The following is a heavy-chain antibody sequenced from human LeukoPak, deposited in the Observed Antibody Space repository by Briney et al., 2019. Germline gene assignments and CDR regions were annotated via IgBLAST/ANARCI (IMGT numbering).Heavy chain of an antibody. J-gene: IGHJ4*02. D-gene: IGHD2-15*01. CDR3: ARDSQGVYCSGGSCFNYYFDY. CDR2: ISYDGGNK. CDR1: GFTFSSYA. Sequence: GGSLRLSCAASGFTFSSYAMHWVRQAPGKGLEWVAVISYDGGNKYYADSVKGRFTISRDNSKNTLYLQMNSLRAEDTAVYYCARDSQGVYCSGGSCFNYYFDYWGQGTLVTVSS. V-gene: IGHV3-30-3*01.